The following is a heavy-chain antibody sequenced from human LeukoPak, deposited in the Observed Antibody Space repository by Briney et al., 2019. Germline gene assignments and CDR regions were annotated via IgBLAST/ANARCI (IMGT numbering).Heavy chain of an antibody. CDR2: ISAYNGNT. V-gene: IGHV1-18*01. D-gene: IGHD2-15*01. CDR3: ARSRDSFFDY. CDR1: GGTFSSYT. Sequence: ASVKVSCKASGGTFSSYTISWVRQAPGQGLEWMGWISAYNGNTNYAQKLQGRVTMTTDTSTSTAYMELRSLRSDDTAVYYCARSRDSFFDYWGQGTLVTVSS. J-gene: IGHJ4*02.